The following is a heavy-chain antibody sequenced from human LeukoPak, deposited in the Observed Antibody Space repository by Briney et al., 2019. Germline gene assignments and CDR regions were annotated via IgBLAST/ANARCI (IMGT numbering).Heavy chain of an antibody. Sequence: ASVKVSCKASGYTSTGYYMHWVRQAPGQGLEWMGWINPNSGGTNSAQKFQGRVTMTRDTSIGTAYMELSSLKSDDTAVYYCASLYYDSSGTFDYWGQGTLVTVSS. J-gene: IGHJ4*02. V-gene: IGHV1-2*02. CDR2: INPNSGGT. D-gene: IGHD3-22*01. CDR1: GYTSTGYY. CDR3: ASLYYDSSGTFDY.